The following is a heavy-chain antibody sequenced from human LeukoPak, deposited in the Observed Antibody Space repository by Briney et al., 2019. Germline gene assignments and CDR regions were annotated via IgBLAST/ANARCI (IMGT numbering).Heavy chain of an antibody. D-gene: IGHD3-22*01. Sequence: GGSLRLSCAASGFTFSSYSMNWVRQAPGKGLEWVSAISGSGGSTYYADSVKGRFTISRDNSKNTLYLQMNSLRAEDTAVYYCAKAGDLYYYDSSSYSVDYWGQGTLVTVSS. CDR2: ISGSGGST. J-gene: IGHJ4*02. CDR3: AKAGDLYYYDSSSYSVDY. V-gene: IGHV3-23*01. CDR1: GFTFSSYS.